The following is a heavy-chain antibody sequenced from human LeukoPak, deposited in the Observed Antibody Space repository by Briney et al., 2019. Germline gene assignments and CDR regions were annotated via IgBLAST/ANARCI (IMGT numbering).Heavy chain of an antibody. CDR2: AYSSVST. V-gene: IGHV4-59*01. Sequence: NPSETLSLTCTVSGGSLSTYYWSWIRQPPGKGLEWIGYAYSSVSTKHNPSLKSRVTISLDTSKNQFSLELSSVTAADTAVYYCARDGVWDGDYGFGMDVWGKGTTVTVSS. CDR3: ARDGVWDGDYGFGMDV. D-gene: IGHD4-17*01. J-gene: IGHJ6*04. CDR1: GGSLSTYY.